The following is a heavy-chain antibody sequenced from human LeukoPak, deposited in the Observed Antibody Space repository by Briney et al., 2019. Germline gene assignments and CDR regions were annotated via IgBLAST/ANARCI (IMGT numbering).Heavy chain of an antibody. CDR2: IWNSGNS. CDR1: AGSINSGGYF. CDR3: ARYHCGSTYCPGVDF. Sequence: SETLSLTCTVSAGSINSGGYFWTWVRQHPGEGLEWIGYIWNSGNSYYNPSLSSRVIISADSSKSTFSLKLSSVTAADTAVYYYARYHCGSTYCPGVDFYGQGTLVTVSS. D-gene: IGHD2-2*01. J-gene: IGHJ4*02. V-gene: IGHV4-31*03.